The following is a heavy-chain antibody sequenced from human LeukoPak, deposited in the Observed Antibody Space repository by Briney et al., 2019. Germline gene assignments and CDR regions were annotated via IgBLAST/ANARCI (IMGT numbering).Heavy chain of an antibody. CDR1: GLTFNNAW. V-gene: IGHV3-15*04. Sequence: GGSLGLSCAASGLTFNNAWMSWVRQAPGKGLEWVGRIGSRSAGGTTDYGAPVKGRFTISRDDSKNTLYLQMNSLKTEDTAVYYCSTGGGTHDYWGQGTLVAVSS. CDR3: STGGGTHDY. CDR2: IGSRSAGGTT. J-gene: IGHJ4*02. D-gene: IGHD2-15*01.